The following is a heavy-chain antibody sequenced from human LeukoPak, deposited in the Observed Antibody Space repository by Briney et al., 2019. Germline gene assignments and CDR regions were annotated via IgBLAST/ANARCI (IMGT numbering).Heavy chain of an antibody. CDR3: ARQYGETGY. Sequence: GGSLRLSCAASGFTFSDYYMSWIRQAPGKGLEWVSYISGSSSYTNYADSVKGRFTVSRDNAKNSLYLQMNSLRAEDTAVYYCARQYGETGYWGQGTLVTVSS. CDR1: GFTFSDYY. D-gene: IGHD4-17*01. CDR2: ISGSSSYT. V-gene: IGHV3-11*06. J-gene: IGHJ4*02.